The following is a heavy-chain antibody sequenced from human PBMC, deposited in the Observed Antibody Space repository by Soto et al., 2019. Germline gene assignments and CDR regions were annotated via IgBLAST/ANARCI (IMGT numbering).Heavy chain of an antibody. J-gene: IGHJ5*02. D-gene: IGHD4-17*01. CDR1: GFSFSSYG. V-gene: IGHV3-30*18. Sequence: QVQLVESGGGVVQPGRSLRLSCVASGFSFSSYGMHWVRQAPGKGLEWVAIISYDGSDRDYADSVKGRFTISRDNSNNTLFLQMNSLRPEDTAMYYCAKDLAVPKGDPWCQGTLVTVSS. CDR3: AKDLAVPKGDP. CDR2: ISYDGSDR.